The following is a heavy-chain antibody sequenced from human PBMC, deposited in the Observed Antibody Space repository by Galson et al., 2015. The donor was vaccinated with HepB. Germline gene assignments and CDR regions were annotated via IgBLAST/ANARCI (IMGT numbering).Heavy chain of an antibody. CDR2: IRSKAYGGAT. CDR1: GFTFGDYA. J-gene: IGHJ4*02. CDR3: TRDLPVKGQWLVRYYFDY. V-gene: IGHV3-49*04. Sequence: SLRLSCAASGFTFGDYAMSWVRQAPGKGLEWVGFIRSKAYGGATEYAASVKGRFTISRDDSKSIAYLQMNSLKTEDTAVYYCTRDLPVKGQWLVRYYFDYWGQGTLVTVSS. D-gene: IGHD6-19*01.